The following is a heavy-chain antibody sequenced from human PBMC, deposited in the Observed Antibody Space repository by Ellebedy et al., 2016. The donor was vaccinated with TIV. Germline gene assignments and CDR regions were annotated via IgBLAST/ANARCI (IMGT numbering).Heavy chain of an antibody. Sequence: SETLSLXCTVSGASVSSRSYHWSWIRQTPGKGLKWIGYIHDSGSTSYSPSLKSRVTISEDTSKNHFSLKMSSVTAADTAVYYCATGYYYGSGSYYPLFQYWGQGALVTVSS. CDR1: GASVSSRSYH. CDR3: ATGYYYGSGSYYPLFQY. V-gene: IGHV4-61*03. D-gene: IGHD3-10*01. J-gene: IGHJ4*02. CDR2: IHDSGST.